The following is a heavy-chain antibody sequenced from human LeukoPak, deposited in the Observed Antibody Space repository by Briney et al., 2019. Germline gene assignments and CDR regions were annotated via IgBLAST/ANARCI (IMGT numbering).Heavy chain of an antibody. D-gene: IGHD2-21*02. CDR1: GYTFTSYY. Sequence: ASVKVSCKASGYTFTSYYMHWVRQAPGQGLEWMGWINPNSGGTNYAQKFQGRVTMTRDTSISTAYMELSRLRSDDTAVYYCARSTYKVVTPDYWGQGTLVTVSS. V-gene: IGHV1-2*02. J-gene: IGHJ4*02. CDR3: ARSTYKVVTPDY. CDR2: INPNSGGT.